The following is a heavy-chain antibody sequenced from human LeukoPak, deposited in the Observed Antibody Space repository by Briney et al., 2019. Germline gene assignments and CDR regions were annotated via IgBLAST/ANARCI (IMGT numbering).Heavy chain of an antibody. V-gene: IGHV1-69*13. Sequence: ASVKVSCKASGGTFSSYAISWVRQAPGQGLEWMGGIIPIFGTANYAQKFQGRVTISADESTSTTYMELSSLRSEDTAMYYCARGGEFSYTGLEWSPNAFDIWGQGTMVTVSS. CDR2: IIPIFGTA. CDR1: GGTFSSYA. J-gene: IGHJ3*02. CDR3: ARGGEFSYTGLEWSPNAFDI. D-gene: IGHD3-3*01.